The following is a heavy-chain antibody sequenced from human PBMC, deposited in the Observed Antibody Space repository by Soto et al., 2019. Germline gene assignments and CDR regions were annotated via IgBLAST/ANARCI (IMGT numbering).Heavy chain of an antibody. J-gene: IGHJ3*02. V-gene: IGHV2-5*02. D-gene: IGHD6-13*01. CDR3: AHRHTLIAGDAFYI. Sequence: QITLKETGPTLVKPTQTLTLTCTFSGFSLSTSGVGVDWFRQPPGKALEWLALIYWDDEKRYSPSLKSRLTITKDTSKNHVVHTRHNMEPVDTATYYCAHRHTLIAGDAFYIWGQGTMVTVSS. CDR1: GFSLSTSGVG. CDR2: IYWDDEK.